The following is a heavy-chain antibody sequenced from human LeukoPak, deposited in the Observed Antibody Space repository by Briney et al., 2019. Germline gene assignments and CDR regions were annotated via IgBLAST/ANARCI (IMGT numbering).Heavy chain of an antibody. CDR2: ISGSGGST. V-gene: IGHV3-23*01. D-gene: IGHD3-3*01. J-gene: IGHJ5*02. CDR3: ARDRGYDFWSGDARWFDP. Sequence: GGSLRLSCAASGFTFSSYAMSWVRQAPGKGLEWVSAISGSGGSTYYADSVKGRFTISRDNSKNSLYLQMNSLRAEDTAVYYCARDRGYDFWSGDARWFDPWGQGTLVTVSS. CDR1: GFTFSSYA.